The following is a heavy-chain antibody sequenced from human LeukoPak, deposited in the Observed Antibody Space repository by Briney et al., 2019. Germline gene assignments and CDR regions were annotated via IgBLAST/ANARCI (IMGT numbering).Heavy chain of an antibody. J-gene: IGHJ3*01. D-gene: IGHD6-6*01. Sequence: ASVKVSCKASGYTFTSYYIHWVRQAPGQGLEWMGWINPNSGGTKFAQRFQGRVSMTRDTSITTAYMDLSRLTSDDTAVYYCARGDRSSSILEDAFDLWGPGTMVSVSS. CDR3: ARGDRSSSILEDAFDL. CDR2: INPNSGGT. CDR1: GYTFTSYY. V-gene: IGHV1-2*02.